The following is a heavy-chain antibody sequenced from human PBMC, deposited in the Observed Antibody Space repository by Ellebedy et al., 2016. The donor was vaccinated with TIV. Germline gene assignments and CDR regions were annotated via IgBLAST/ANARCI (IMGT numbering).Heavy chain of an antibody. J-gene: IGHJ3*02. CDR2: INQPGSDK. D-gene: IGHD4-17*01. CDR3: ATDGAYGDYLSPAHAFEI. Sequence: GESLKISCTASQFSFSNYWMTWVRQAPGKGLEWVANINQPGSDKYYVDSVKGRFTISRDNAGKSVFLQMNSLRAEDSAVYYCATDGAYGDYLSPAHAFEIWGPGTMVTVSS. V-gene: IGHV3-7*01. CDR1: QFSFSNYW.